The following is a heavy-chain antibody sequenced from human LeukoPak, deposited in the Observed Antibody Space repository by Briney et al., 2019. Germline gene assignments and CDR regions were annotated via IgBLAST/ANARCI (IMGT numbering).Heavy chain of an antibody. J-gene: IGHJ4*02. Sequence: AASVKVSCKASGYTFTSYGISWVRQAPGQGLEWMGWISAYNGNTNYAQKPQGRVTMTTDTSTSTAYMELRSLRSDDTAVYYCARAPLKSGYSSSWGDYWGQGTLVTVSS. V-gene: IGHV1-18*01. CDR3: ARAPLKSGYSSSWGDY. CDR2: ISAYNGNT. D-gene: IGHD6-13*01. CDR1: GYTFTSYG.